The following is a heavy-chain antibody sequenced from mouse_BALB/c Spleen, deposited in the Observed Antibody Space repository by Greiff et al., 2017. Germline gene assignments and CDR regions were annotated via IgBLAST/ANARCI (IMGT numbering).Heavy chain of an antibody. D-gene: IGHD1-1*01. CDR3: ARGFYGSSWDWYFDV. CDR2: IAPGSGST. J-gene: IGHJ1*01. Sequence: DLVKPGASVKLSCKASGYTFTSYWINWIKQRPGQGLEWIGRIAPGSGSTYYNEMFKGKATLTVDTSSSTAYIQLSSLSSADSAVYFCARGFYGSSWDWYFDVWGAGTTVTVSS. V-gene: IGHV1S41*01. CDR1: GYTFTSYW.